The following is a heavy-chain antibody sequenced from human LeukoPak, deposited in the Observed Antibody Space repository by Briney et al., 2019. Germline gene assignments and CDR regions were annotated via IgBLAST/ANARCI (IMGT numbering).Heavy chain of an antibody. CDR3: ARGSGSYYNVGPDFVD. V-gene: IGHV4-39*01. Sequence: SETLSLTCTVSGGSISSSSYYWGWIRQPPGKGLEWIGSIYYSGSTYYNPSLKSRVTISVDTSKNQFSLKLSSVTAADTAVYYCARGSGSYYNVGPDFVDWGQGTLVTVSS. CDR1: GGSISSSSYY. CDR2: IYYSGST. D-gene: IGHD3-10*01. J-gene: IGHJ4*02.